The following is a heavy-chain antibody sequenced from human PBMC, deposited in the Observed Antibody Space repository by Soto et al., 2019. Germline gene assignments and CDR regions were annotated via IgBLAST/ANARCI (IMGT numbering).Heavy chain of an antibody. CDR1: GGSISSSSYY. V-gene: IGHV4-39*01. Sequence: QLQLQESGPGLVKPSETLSLTCTVSGGSISSSSYYWGWIRQPPGKGLEWIGSIYYSGSTYYNPSLKSRVTISVDTSKNQFSLKLSSVTAADTAVYYCAVGGGSGWYIVDYWGQGTLVTVSS. CDR2: IYYSGST. J-gene: IGHJ4*02. D-gene: IGHD6-19*01. CDR3: AVGGGSGWYIVDY.